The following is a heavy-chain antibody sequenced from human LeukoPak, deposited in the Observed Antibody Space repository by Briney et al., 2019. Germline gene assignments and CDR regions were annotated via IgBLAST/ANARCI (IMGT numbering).Heavy chain of an antibody. D-gene: IGHD6-19*01. CDR3: TRGSSGRRDN. J-gene: IGHJ4*02. CDR2: MNPNSGNT. CDR1: GYTFTSCD. V-gene: IGHV1-8*01. Sequence: ASVKVSRKASGYTFTSCDFNWVRQATGQGLEWMGWMNPNSGNTGYGQSFQGRITMTRDISTGTAYMELSNLTSEDTAIYYCTRGSSGRRDNWGQGTLVTVSA.